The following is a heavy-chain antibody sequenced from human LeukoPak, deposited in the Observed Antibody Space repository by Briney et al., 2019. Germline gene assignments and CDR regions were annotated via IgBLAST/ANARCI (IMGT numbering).Heavy chain of an antibody. CDR1: GSISSSNYY. CDR3: ARRGIGYCGSTSCPNAFDI. V-gene: IGHV4-39*01. J-gene: IGHJ3*02. CDR2: IYYSGST. D-gene: IGHD2-2*01. Sequence: PSETLSLTCTGGSISSSNYYWGWLRQPPGKGLEWIGSIYYSGSTYYNPSLKSRLTISVDTSKNQFSLKLSSVTAADTAVYYCARRGIGYCGSTSCPNAFDIWGQGTMVTVSS.